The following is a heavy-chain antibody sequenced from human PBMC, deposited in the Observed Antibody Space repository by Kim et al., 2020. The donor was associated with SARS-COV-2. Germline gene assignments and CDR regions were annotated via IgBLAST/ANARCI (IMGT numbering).Heavy chain of an antibody. CDR2: IWYDGSNK. J-gene: IGHJ5*02. V-gene: IGHV3-33*06. Sequence: GGSLRLSCAASGFTFSSYGMHWVRQAPGKGLEWVAVIWYDGSNKYYADSVKGRFTISRDNSKNTLYLQMNSLRAEDTAVYYCAKGGAYYDILTGYENWFDPWGQGTLVTVSS. CDR1: GFTFSSYG. CDR3: AKGGAYYDILTGYENWFDP. D-gene: IGHD3-9*01.